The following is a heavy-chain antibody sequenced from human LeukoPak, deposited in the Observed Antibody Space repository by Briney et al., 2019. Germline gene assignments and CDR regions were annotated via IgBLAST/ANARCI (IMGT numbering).Heavy chain of an antibody. CDR2: IYFSGST. V-gene: IGHV4-59*08. Sequence: SETLSLTCTVLGPSISGYYWTWIRQPPGKGLEWVGFIYFSGSTSYNPSLKSRVTISVDMSKNQFSLKLNSVTAADTAVYYCARSHSGTYGNFDYWGQGTLVTVSS. J-gene: IGHJ4*02. CDR1: GPSISGYY. CDR3: ARSHSGTYGNFDY. D-gene: IGHD6-19*01.